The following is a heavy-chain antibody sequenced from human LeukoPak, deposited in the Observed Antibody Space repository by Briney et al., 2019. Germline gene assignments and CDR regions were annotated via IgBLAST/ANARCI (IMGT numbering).Heavy chain of an antibody. CDR2: IGGSGDST. D-gene: IGHD3-3*01. J-gene: IGHJ4*02. CDR3: ARDASITIFYTDY. Sequence: PGGSLRLSCVVSGLTFSNYSMNWVRQAPGKGLEWVSFIGGSGDSTYYADSVKGRFTISRDNSRNTLYLQMNSLRAEDTAVYYCARDASITIFYTDYWGLGTLVTVSS. CDR1: GLTFSNYS. V-gene: IGHV3-23*01.